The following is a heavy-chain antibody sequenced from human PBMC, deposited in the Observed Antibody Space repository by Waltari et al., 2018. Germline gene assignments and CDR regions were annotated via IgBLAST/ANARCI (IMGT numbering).Heavy chain of an antibody. J-gene: IGHJ6*02. V-gene: IGHV1-2*02. CDR1: GYTFPGYY. CDR2: ITPNSGGT. Sequence: QVQLVQSGAEVKKPGASVKVSCKASGYTFPGYYIHWLRQAPGQGLEWMGWITPNSGGTNYAQKFQGRVTMTRDTSISTVYMELSRLRSDDTAVYYCARDAYHYFGMDVWGQGTTVTVSS. CDR3: ARDAYHYFGMDV.